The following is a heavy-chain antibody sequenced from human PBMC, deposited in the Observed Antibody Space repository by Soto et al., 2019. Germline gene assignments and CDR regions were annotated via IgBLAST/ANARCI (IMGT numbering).Heavy chain of an antibody. V-gene: IGHV1-3*01. CDR1: GYTFSNYV. CDR3: TGEDY. J-gene: IGHJ4*02. Sequence: ASVKVSCKASGYTFSNYVIHWLRQAPGQGLEWMGWINAGTGNTQYSQKFQGRVTITRDTYASTAYIELNSLRSEDTGFYYCTGEDYWGRGTLVTVSP. CDR2: INAGTGNT.